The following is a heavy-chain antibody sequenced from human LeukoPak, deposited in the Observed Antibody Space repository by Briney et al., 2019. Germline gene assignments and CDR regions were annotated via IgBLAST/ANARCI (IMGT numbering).Heavy chain of an antibody. CDR1: GYTFTGYY. Sequence: ASVKVSCKASGYTFTGYYMHWVRQAPGQGLEWMGWINPNSGGTNYAQKLQGRVTMTTDTSTSTAYMELRSLRSDDTAVYYCARDPQYFDAFDIWGQGTMVTVSS. J-gene: IGHJ3*02. D-gene: IGHD3-10*01. V-gene: IGHV1-2*02. CDR2: INPNSGGT. CDR3: ARDPQYFDAFDI.